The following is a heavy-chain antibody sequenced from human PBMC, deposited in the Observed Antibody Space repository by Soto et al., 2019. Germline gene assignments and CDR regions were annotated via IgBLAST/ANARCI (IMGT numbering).Heavy chain of an antibody. CDR2: IYYSWST. J-gene: IGHJ4*02. CDR1: GGSISSSSYY. CDR3: ARHNYGSGSTYFDY. D-gene: IGHD3-10*01. V-gene: IGHV4-61*05. Sequence: PSETLSLTCTVSGGSISSSSYYWSWIRQPPGKGLEWIGYIYYSWSTNYNPSLKSRVTISVVTSKNQFSLKLNSMTAADTAVYYCARHNYGSGSTYFDYWGQGTLVTVSS.